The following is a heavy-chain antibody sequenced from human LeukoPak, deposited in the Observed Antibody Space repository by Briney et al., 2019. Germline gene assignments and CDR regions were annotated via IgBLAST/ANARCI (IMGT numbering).Heavy chain of an antibody. D-gene: IGHD6-13*01. J-gene: IGHJ5*02. CDR1: GGSISSSSYY. CDR3: ARLSSTWSPRFDP. Sequence: PSETPSLTCTVSGGSISSSSYYWSWIRQPPGKGLEWIGYIYYSGSTNYNPSLKSRVTISVDTSKNQFSLKLSSVTAADTAVYYCARLSSTWSPRFDPWGQGTLVTVSS. V-gene: IGHV4-61*01. CDR2: IYYSGST.